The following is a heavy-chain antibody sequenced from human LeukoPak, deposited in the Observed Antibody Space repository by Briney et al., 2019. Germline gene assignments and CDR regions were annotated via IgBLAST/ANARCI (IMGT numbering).Heavy chain of an antibody. CDR3: ARFSGTITAFDI. Sequence: GGSLRLSCAASGFIISNYSMSWVRQAPGKGLEWVSYISSGTGNKYYADSVKGRFTISRDNAKNSLYLQMNSLRDEDTAVYHRARFSGTITAFDIWGQGTLVTVSS. CDR1: GFIISNYS. J-gene: IGHJ3*02. V-gene: IGHV3-48*02. D-gene: IGHD3-10*01. CDR2: ISSGTGNK.